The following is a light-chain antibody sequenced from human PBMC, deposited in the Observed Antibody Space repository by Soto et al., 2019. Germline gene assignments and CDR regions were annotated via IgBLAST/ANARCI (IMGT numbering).Light chain of an antibody. CDR3: QQAHSFPLT. J-gene: IGKJ4*01. Sequence: DIQLTQSPSSVSASVGDRVTITCRASQDISSWLAWYQQKPGKAPNLLIYAASTLQSGVPSRFSGSGSGTDFTLTISSLQPEDFATYYCQQAHSFPLTFGGGTKVDFK. CDR2: AAS. CDR1: QDISSW. V-gene: IGKV1D-12*01.